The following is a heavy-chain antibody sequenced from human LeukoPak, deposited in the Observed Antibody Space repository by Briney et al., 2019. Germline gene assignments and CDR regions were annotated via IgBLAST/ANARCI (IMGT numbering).Heavy chain of an antibody. CDR2: VSGSGHST. V-gene: IGHV3-23*01. D-gene: IGHD6-19*01. J-gene: IGHJ4*02. CDR1: GFTFSIYA. CDR3: AKPAISSRGWYYDY. Sequence: PGGSLRLSCAASGFTFSIYAMSWVRQAPGKGLEWVSTVSGSGHSTFYADSVKGRFTISRDNSKNTLYLQMNSLRAEDTAVYYCAKPAISSRGWYYDYWGQGTLVTVSS.